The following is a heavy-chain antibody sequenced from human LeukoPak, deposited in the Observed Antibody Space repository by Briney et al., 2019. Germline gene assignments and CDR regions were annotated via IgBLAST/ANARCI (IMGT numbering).Heavy chain of an antibody. Sequence: VGSLRLSCAACVYTFSDYYTSWIRQTPRKGGEWGSYISSRMSTIYYADSVKGGFTISRDTAKNALCLQINMLRAEDTAVYYCASETGWIRYGNDYWGQGTLVTVSS. D-gene: IGHD5-12*01. CDR3: ASETGWIRYGNDY. J-gene: IGHJ4*02. V-gene: IGHV3-11*01. CDR2: ISSRMSTI. CDR1: VYTFSDYY.